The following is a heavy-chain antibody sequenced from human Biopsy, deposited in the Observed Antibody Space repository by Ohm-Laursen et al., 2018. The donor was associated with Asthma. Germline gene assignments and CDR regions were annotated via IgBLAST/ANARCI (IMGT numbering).Heavy chain of an antibody. Sequence: SDTLSLTCTVSPGSINDYYWNWIRQFPGKGLEWIGYVHSSGSTRFNPSLKSRVTVSVDTSVDQVSLKLSSASAADTAIYYCARATSTWSQSGPHFFDHWGPGTLVTVSS. D-gene: IGHD6-13*01. CDR2: VHSSGST. V-gene: IGHV4-59*07. J-gene: IGHJ5*02. CDR1: PGSINDYY. CDR3: ARATSTWSQSGPHFFDH.